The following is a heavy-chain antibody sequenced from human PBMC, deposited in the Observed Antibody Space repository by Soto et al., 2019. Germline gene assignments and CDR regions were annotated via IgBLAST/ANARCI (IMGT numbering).Heavy chain of an antibody. Sequence: PSETLSLTCTVSGGSISSGDYYWSWIRQPPGKGLEWIGYIYYSGSTYYKQSLKSRVTISVDTSKNQFSLKLSSVTAADTAVYYCARVPLGDPVDYWGQGTLVTVSS. V-gene: IGHV4-30-4*01. CDR3: ARVPLGDPVDY. CDR1: GGSISSGDYY. CDR2: IYYSGST. D-gene: IGHD3-16*01. J-gene: IGHJ4*02.